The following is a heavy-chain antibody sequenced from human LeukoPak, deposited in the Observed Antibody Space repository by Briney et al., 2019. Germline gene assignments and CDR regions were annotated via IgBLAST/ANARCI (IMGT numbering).Heavy chain of an antibody. CDR3: ASGHDYAKY. V-gene: IGHV1-18*04. D-gene: IGHD4-17*01. CDR1: GYTFTGYY. J-gene: IGHJ4*02. Sequence: ASVKVSCKASGYTFTGYYMHWVRQAPGQGLEWMGWISAYNGNTNYAQKLQGRVTMTTDTSTSTAYMELRSLRSDDTAVYYCASGHDYAKYWGQGTLVTVSS. CDR2: ISAYNGNT.